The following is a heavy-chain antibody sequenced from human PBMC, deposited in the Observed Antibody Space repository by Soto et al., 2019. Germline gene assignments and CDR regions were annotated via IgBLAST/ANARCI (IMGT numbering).Heavy chain of an antibody. D-gene: IGHD5-12*01. Sequence: QVQLVQSGAEVRQPASSVKVSCKTSGATFSSYAITWVRQAPGQGLEWMGGIVPTVDTSTYAQKFQGRVTITADKFTNTVYMELSSLRSDDTAVDYCVRVVAIPGYPDNWGQGTLVTVSS. V-gene: IGHV1-69*14. CDR3: VRVVAIPGYPDN. J-gene: IGHJ4*02. CDR2: IVPTVDTS. CDR1: GATFSSYA.